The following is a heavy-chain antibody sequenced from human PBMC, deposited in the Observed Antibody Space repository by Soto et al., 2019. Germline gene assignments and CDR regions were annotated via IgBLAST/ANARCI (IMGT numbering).Heavy chain of an antibody. CDR3: AKDRGAPDAFDL. CDR1: GFMFRSYA. CDR2: IGTGATNT. J-gene: IGHJ3*01. Sequence: XXSLRPSFAASGFMFRSYAMHWVRQLPGRELEWVSRIGTGATNTDYTDSVKGRCTISRDNSKYTLYLQMNSTRVEDTAVYYCAKDRGAPDAFDLWGPGTMVTVSS. V-gene: IGHV3-23*01. D-gene: IGHD4-17*01.